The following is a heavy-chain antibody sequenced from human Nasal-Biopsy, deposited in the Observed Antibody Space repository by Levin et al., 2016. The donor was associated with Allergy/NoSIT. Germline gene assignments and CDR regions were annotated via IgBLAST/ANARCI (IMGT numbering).Heavy chain of an antibody. CDR2: VHHSGIA. D-gene: IGHD3/OR15-3a*01. Sequence: SETLSLTCNVSGDSVTADYWSWVRQAPGRGLEWLGYVHHSGIANYKTSLLGRLFMSVDTSKNHLSLRLTSVTAADTAVYYCARGLRVSYLDHWGQGKLVTVSS. CDR3: ARGLRVSYLDH. CDR1: GDSVTADY. J-gene: IGHJ5*02. V-gene: IGHV4-59*02.